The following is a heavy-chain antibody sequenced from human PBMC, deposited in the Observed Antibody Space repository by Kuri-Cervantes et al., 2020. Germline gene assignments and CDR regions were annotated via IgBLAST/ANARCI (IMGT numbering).Heavy chain of an antibody. J-gene: IGHJ4*02. CDR3: ARDSRYSSGWYLGTY. D-gene: IGHD6-19*01. CDR2: IYYSGST. V-gene: IGHV4-59*01. CDR1: GGSISSYY. Sequence: ESLKISCTVSGGSISSYYWSWIRQPPGKGLEWIGYIYYSGSTNYNPSLKSRVTISVDTSKNQFSLKLSSVTAADTAVYYCARDSRYSSGWYLGTYWGQGTLVTVSS.